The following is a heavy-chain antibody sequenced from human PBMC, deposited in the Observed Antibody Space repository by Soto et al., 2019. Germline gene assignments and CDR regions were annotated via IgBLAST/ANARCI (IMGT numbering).Heavy chain of an antibody. V-gene: IGHV1-69*13. CDR3: ARDKPDIVVVQAAIGGYGMDV. J-gene: IGHJ6*02. CDR1: GGTFSSYA. D-gene: IGHD2-2*01. CDR2: IIPIFGTA. Sequence: SVKVSCKASGGTFSSYAISWVRQAPGQGLEWMGGIIPIFGTANYAQKFQGRVTITADESTSTAYMELSSLRSEDTAVYYCARDKPDIVVVQAAIGGYGMDVWGQGTTVTVSS.